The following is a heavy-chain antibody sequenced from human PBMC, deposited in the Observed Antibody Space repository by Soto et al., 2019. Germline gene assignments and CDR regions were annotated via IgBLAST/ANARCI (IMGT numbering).Heavy chain of an antibody. CDR1: GGSTSSYY. CDR3: AASPRY. J-gene: IGHJ4*02. CDR2: IYYSGST. Sequence: PSETLSLTCSVSGGSTSSYYWSWIRQPPGKGLEWIGYIYYSGSTDYSPSLKSRVTMSIDTSQNQVSLKLTSVTTANTAVYYCAASPRYSGPVPLLTV. V-gene: IGHV4-59*01.